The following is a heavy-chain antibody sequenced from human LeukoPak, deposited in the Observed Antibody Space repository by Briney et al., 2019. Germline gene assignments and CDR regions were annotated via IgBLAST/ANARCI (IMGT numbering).Heavy chain of an antibody. V-gene: IGHV3-30*18. J-gene: IGHJ4*02. CDR3: AKDLTGVNYCLDQ. D-gene: IGHD1-7*01. Sequence: PGRSLRLSCAASGVTFSSYGMRWVRQAPGKGLEWVAVISNDGSNKHYADSVKGRFTISRDNSKNTLYLQMNSLRAEDTAVYYCAKDLTGVNYCLDQWGQGTLVTVCS. CDR1: GVTFSSYG. CDR2: ISNDGSNK.